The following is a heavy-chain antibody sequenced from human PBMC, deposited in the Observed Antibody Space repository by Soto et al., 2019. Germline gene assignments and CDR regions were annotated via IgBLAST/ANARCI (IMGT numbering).Heavy chain of an antibody. D-gene: IGHD5-12*01. V-gene: IGHV3-48*02. J-gene: IGHJ4*02. Sequence: PGGSLRLSCACSGFTFSSYSMKWVRQAPGKGLEWVSYISGSSNTIYCADSLRGRFTVSRDNAKNSLYLQMNSLRDEDTAVYYCARGSRLATIADYWGQGTLVTVSS. CDR1: GFTFSSYS. CDR2: ISGSSNTI. CDR3: ARGSRLATIADY.